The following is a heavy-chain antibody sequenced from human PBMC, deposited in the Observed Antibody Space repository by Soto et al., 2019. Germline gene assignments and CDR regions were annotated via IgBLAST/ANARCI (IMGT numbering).Heavy chain of an antibody. Sequence: EVQLVASGGGLVQPGGSLRLSCAASGFTFSSYWMHWVRQAPGKGLVWVSRINSDGSSTSYADSVKGRFTISRDNAKNTLYLQMNSLRAEDTAVYYCARGGYCSSTSCYTSPIFNWFDPWGQGTLVTVSS. CDR1: GFTFSSYW. D-gene: IGHD2-2*02. V-gene: IGHV3-74*01. CDR3: ARGGYCSSTSCYTSPIFNWFDP. CDR2: INSDGSST. J-gene: IGHJ5*02.